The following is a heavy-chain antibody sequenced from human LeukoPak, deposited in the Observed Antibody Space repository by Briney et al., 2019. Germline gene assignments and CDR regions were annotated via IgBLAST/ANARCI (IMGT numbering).Heavy chain of an antibody. CDR1: GYTFTSYD. J-gene: IGHJ4*02. D-gene: IGHD2-2*01. V-gene: IGHV1-8*03. Sequence: ASVKVSCKASGYTFTSYDINWVRPATGQGLEWMGWMNPNSGNTGYAQKFQGRVTITRNTSISTAYMELSSLRSEDTAVYYCARDRNQLDFDYWGQGTLVTVSS. CDR2: MNPNSGNT. CDR3: ARDRNQLDFDY.